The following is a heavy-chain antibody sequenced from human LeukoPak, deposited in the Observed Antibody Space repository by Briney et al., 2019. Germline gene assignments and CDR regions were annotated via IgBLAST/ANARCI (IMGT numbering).Heavy chain of an antibody. CDR2: MNPNSGNT. CDR1: GYTFTSYD. V-gene: IGHV1-8*01. J-gene: IGHJ4*02. CDR3: ARGTRVTTLPRRLRNIYYFDY. D-gene: IGHD4-17*01. Sequence: GASVKVSCKASGYTFTSYDINWVRQATGQGLEWMGWMNPNSGNTGYAQKFQGRVTMTRNTSISTAYMELSSLRSEDTAVYYCARGTRVTTLPRRLRNIYYFDYWGQGTLVTVSS.